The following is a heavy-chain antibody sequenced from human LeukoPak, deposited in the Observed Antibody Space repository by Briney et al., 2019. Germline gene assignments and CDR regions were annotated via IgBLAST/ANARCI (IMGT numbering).Heavy chain of an antibody. CDR2: IKQDGSEK. Sequence: GGSLRLSCAASGFTFSSYWMSWVRQAPGKGLEWVANIKQDGSEKYYVDSVKGRFTISRDNAKNSLYLQMNSLRAEDTAVYYCVRGWYYYDSSGYFYYWGQGTLVTVSS. CDR1: GFTFSSYW. CDR3: VRGWYYYDSSGYFYY. J-gene: IGHJ4*02. V-gene: IGHV3-7*01. D-gene: IGHD3-22*01.